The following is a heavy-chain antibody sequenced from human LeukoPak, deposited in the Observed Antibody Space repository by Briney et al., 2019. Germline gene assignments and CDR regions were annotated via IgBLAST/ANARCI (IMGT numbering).Heavy chain of an antibody. V-gene: IGHV3-23*01. Sequence: GGSLRLSCAAAGFTFRNYAMNWVRQGPGKGLEWVSTMSASDAGTYYADSVKGRFTISRDNSKNTLYLQMNSLRAEDTAVYYCAKGSAVADIYFDYWGQGTLVTVSS. D-gene: IGHD6-19*01. J-gene: IGHJ4*02. CDR2: MSASDAGT. CDR1: GFTFRNYA. CDR3: AKGSAVADIYFDY.